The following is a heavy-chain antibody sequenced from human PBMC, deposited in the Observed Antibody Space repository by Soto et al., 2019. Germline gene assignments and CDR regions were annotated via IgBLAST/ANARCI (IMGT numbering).Heavy chain of an antibody. CDR1: DDSSSSYK. Sequence: QVQLQESGPGLVKPSETLSLTCTVSDDSSSSYKWSWIRQPPGRRLEWIGYIDSSGGTSYNPSLRSRFPIXVXTXXKQFSLKRSSVTAADTAVYYCVRQGFGRLHGLVDVWGQGTTVTVSS. J-gene: IGHJ6*02. V-gene: IGHV4-59*08. D-gene: IGHD3-10*01. CDR2: IDSSGGT. CDR3: VRQGFGRLHGLVDV.